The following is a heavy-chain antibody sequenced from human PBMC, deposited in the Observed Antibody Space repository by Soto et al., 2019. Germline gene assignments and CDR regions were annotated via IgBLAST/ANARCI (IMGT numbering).Heavy chain of an antibody. Sequence: SETLSLTCAVYGGSFSGYYWSWIRQPPGKGLEWIGEINHSGSTNYNPSLKSRVTISVDTSKNQFSLKLSSVTAADTAVYYCAKSLSYYFDIWGNYHYSPDEYYMGGWGKGSTATVPS. CDR1: GGSFSGYY. J-gene: IGHJ6*03. V-gene: IGHV4-34*01. CDR2: INHSGST. CDR3: AKSLSYYFDIWGNYHYSPDEYYMGG. D-gene: IGHD3-16*02.